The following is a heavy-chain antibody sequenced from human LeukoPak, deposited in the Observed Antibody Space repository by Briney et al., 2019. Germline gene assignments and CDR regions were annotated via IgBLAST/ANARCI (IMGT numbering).Heavy chain of an antibody. J-gene: IGHJ4*02. V-gene: IGHV3-23*01. CDR3: AKDPYYDFWSGYYQYYFDY. Sequence: GGSLRLSCAASGFTFSSYAMSWVRQAPGKGLKWVSAISGSGGSTHYADSVKGRFTISRDNSKNTLYLQMNSLRAEDTAVYYCAKDPYYDFWSGYYQYYFDYWGQGTLVTVSS. CDR1: GFTFSSYA. D-gene: IGHD3-3*01. CDR2: ISGSGGST.